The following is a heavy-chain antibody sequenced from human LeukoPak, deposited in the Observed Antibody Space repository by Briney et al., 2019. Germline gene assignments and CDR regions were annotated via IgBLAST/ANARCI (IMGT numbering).Heavy chain of an antibody. Sequence: GGSLRLSCAASGFTFSSYGMHWVRQAPGKGLEWVAFIRYDGSNKYYADSVKGRFTISRDNSKNTLYLQMNSLRAEDTAVYYCAKVAPIVVPAAINYYYYMDVWGKGTTVTVSS. CDR1: GFTFSSYG. CDR3: AKVAPIVVPAAINYYYYMDV. J-gene: IGHJ6*03. CDR2: IRYDGSNK. D-gene: IGHD2-2*01. V-gene: IGHV3-30*02.